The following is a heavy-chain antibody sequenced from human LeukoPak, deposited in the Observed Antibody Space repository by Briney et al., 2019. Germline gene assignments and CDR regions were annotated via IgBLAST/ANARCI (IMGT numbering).Heavy chain of an antibody. V-gene: IGHV3-30-3*01. CDR3: AKDLDYYDSSGYYFDFRDY. CDR2: ISYDGSNK. CDR1: GFTFSSYA. D-gene: IGHD3-22*01. Sequence: GGSLRLSCAASGFTFSSYAMHWVRQAPGKGLEWVAVISYDGSNKYYADSVKGRFTISRDNSKNTLYLQMNSLRAEDTAVYYCAKDLDYYDSSGYYFDFRDYWGQGTLVTVSS. J-gene: IGHJ4*02.